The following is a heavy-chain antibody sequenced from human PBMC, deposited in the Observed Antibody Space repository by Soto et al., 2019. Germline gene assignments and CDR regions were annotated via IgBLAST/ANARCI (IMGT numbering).Heavy chain of an antibody. V-gene: IGHV3-30-3*01. D-gene: IGHD6-6*01. J-gene: IGHJ1*01. CDR1: GFIFSDYA. CDR3: ARENSRISPRLFQH. Sequence: GGSLRLSCVASGFIFSDYAMHWARQAPGKGLEWVALISPAGTNQYYAGSAKGRFTISRDNSKNTLYLQMNSLRPEDTGLYYCARENSRISPRLFQHWGHGTLVTVSS. CDR2: ISPAGTNQ.